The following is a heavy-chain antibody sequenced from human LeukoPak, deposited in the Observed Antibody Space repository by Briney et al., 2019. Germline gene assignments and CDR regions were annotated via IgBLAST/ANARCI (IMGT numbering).Heavy chain of an antibody. D-gene: IGHD2-21*02. J-gene: IGHJ3*02. CDR2: IYSGGST. CDR3: ARVSDVGPGVVTAIPGAFDI. Sequence: GGSLRLSCAASGFTFSSYAMSWVRQAPGKGLEWVSVIYSGGSTYYADSVKGRFTISRDNSKNTLYLQMNSLRAEDTAVYYCARVSDVGPGVVTAIPGAFDIWGQGTMVTVSS. V-gene: IGHV3-66*01. CDR1: GFTFSSYA.